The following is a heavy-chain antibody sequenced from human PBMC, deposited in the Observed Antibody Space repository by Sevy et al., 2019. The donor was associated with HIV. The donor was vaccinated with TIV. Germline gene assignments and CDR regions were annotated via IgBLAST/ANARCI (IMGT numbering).Heavy chain of an antibody. J-gene: IGHJ3*02. V-gene: IGHV3-21*01. Sequence: GGSLRLSCAASGFTFSSYSMNWVRQAPGKGLEWVSSISSSSYIYYADSVKGRFTISRDNAKNSLYLQMNSLRAEDTAVYYWARRVPGGAFDIWGQGTMVTVSS. D-gene: IGHD2-2*01. CDR3: ARRVPGGAFDI. CDR2: ISSSSYI. CDR1: GFTFSSYS.